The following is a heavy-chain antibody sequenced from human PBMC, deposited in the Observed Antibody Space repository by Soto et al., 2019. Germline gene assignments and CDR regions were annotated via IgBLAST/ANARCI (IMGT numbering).Heavy chain of an antibody. CDR2: IYYSGST. J-gene: IGHJ4*02. V-gene: IGHV4-30-4*01. CDR1: GGSISSGDYY. D-gene: IGHD6-6*01. Sequence: QVQLQESGPGLVKPSQTLSLTCTVSGGSISSGDYYWSWIRQPPGKGLEWTGYIYYSGSTYYNPSLKSRVTISVDTSKNQFSLKLSSVTAADTAVYYCARVKEQLPVYFDYWGQGTLVTVSS. CDR3: ARVKEQLPVYFDY.